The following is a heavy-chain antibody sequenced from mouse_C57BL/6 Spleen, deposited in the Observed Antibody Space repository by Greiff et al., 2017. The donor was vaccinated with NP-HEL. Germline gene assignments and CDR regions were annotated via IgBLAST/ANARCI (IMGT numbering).Heavy chain of an antibody. J-gene: IGHJ4*01. Sequence: EVQVVESGAGLVKPGGSLKLSCAASGFTFSSYAMSWVRQTPEQRLEWVAYISSGGDSIYYADTVKGRFTISRDNARNTLYLQMISLKSEDTAMYYCTRSRLIYYDDDDDAMDYWGQGTSVTVSS. D-gene: IGHD2-4*01. CDR3: TRSRLIYYDDDDDAMDY. CDR2: ISSGGDSI. V-gene: IGHV5-9-1*02. CDR1: GFTFSSYA.